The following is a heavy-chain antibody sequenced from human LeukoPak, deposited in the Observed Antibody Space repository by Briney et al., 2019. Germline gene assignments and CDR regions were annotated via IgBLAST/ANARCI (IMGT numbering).Heavy chain of an antibody. D-gene: IGHD3-3*01. CDR1: GGSISSGGYY. CDR2: INYSGSA. Sequence: SQTLSLTCTVSGGSISSGGYYWSWIRQHPGEGLEWIGYINYSGSACYNPSLKSRVTISVDTSKNQFSLKLNSVTAADTAVFYCARAILTPSGYVWYFDLWGRGTLVTVSS. V-gene: IGHV4-31*03. CDR3: ARAILTPSGYVWYFDL. J-gene: IGHJ2*01.